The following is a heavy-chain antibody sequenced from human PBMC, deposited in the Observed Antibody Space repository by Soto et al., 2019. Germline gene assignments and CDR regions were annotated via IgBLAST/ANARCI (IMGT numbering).Heavy chain of an antibody. Sequence: SETLSLTCAVSGGSISSGGYSWSWIRQPPGKGLEWIGYIYYSGRTNYNPSLKSRVTISVDRSKNQFSLKLSSVTAADTAVYYCARDVVVVPAAIHWFDPWGQGTLVTVSS. CDR3: ARDVVVVPAAIHWFDP. CDR2: IYYSGRT. CDR1: GGSISSGGYS. V-gene: IGHV4-61*08. D-gene: IGHD2-2*01. J-gene: IGHJ5*02.